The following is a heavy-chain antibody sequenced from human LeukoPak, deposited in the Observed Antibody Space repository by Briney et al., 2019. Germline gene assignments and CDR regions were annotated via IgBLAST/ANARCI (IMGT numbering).Heavy chain of an antibody. CDR2: ISAGSSYI. V-gene: IGHV3-21*01. D-gene: IGHD3-9*01. Sequence: GGSLRLSCAASGFTFSSYTMNWVRQAPGKGLEWVSSISAGSSYIYYADSVKGRFTISRDNAKNSLYLQMNSLRAEDTAVYYCARVTMYYDILTGYYKPNWFDPWGQGTLVTVSS. CDR3: ARVTMYYDILTGYYKPNWFDP. CDR1: GFTFSSYT. J-gene: IGHJ5*02.